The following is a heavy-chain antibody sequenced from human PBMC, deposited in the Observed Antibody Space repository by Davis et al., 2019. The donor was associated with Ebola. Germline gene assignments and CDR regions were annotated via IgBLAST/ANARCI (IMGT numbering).Heavy chain of an antibody. D-gene: IGHD6-6*01. V-gene: IGHV3-66*01. CDR2: IYSGGST. Sequence: GGSLRLSCAASAFTVRSNYMSWVRQAPGKGLEWVSVIYSGGSTYYADSVKGRFTISRDNSKNTLYLQMNSLRAEDTAVYYCARDGIAARHDYWGQGTLVTVSS. J-gene: IGHJ4*02. CDR1: AFTVRSNY. CDR3: ARDGIAARHDY.